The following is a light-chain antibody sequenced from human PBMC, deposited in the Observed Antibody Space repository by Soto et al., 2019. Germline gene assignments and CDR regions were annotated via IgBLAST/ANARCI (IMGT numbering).Light chain of an antibody. J-gene: IGLJ1*01. V-gene: IGLV2-14*01. Sequence: QSVLTQPASVSGSPGQSITISCTGTSSDVGSYNYVSWYQQHPGKAPKLMIYEVSNRPSGVSNRFSGSNSGNTASLTISGVQAEDEADYYCNSYTSTNTWVFGTGTKLTVL. CDR2: EVS. CDR1: SSDVGSYNY. CDR3: NSYTSTNTWV.